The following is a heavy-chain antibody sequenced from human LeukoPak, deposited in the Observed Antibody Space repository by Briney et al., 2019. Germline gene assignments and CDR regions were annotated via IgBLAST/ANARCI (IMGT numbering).Heavy chain of an antibody. CDR3: ATGVKHLKYFDL. CDR2: FDAEDGEI. Sequence: ASVKVSCKVSGYTLTELSIHWVRQAPGKGLEWMGGFDAEDGEIIYAQKFQGSVTMTEDTSTDTAYMELNSLRSEDTAVYYCATGVKHLKYFDLWGRGTLVTVSS. V-gene: IGHV1-24*01. CDR1: GYTLTELS. J-gene: IGHJ2*01. D-gene: IGHD2-21*01.